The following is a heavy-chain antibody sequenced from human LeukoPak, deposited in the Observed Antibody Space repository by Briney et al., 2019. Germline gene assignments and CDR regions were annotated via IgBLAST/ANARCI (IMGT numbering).Heavy chain of an antibody. V-gene: IGHV4-4*07. CDR3: ARDLGYCSGGSCYSNWFDP. J-gene: IGHJ5*02. CDR1: GGSISSYY. Sequence: SETLSLTCTVSGGSISSYYWSWIRQPAGKGLEWIGRIYTSGSTNYNPSLKSRVTMSVATSKHQFSLKLSSVTAADTAVYYCARDLGYCSGGSCYSNWFDPWGQGTLVTVSS. CDR2: IYTSGST. D-gene: IGHD2-15*01.